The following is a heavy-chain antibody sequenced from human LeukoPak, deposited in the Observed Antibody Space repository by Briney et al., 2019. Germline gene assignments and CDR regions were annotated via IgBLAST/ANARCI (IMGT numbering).Heavy chain of an antibody. D-gene: IGHD1-1*01. CDR2: IKQDGSEK. V-gene: IGHV3-7*01. J-gene: IGHJ4*02. Sequence: GGSLRLSCAASGFTFSSYWMSWVRQAPGKGLEWVANIKQDGSEKYYVDSVKGRFTISRDNAKNSLYLQMNSLRAEDTAVYYCASEGHRGPGTLDYWGQGTLVTVSS. CDR3: ASEGHRGPGTLDY. CDR1: GFTFSSYW.